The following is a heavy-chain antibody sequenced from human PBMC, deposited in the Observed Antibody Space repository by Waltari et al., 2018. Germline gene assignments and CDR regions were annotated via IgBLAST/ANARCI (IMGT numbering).Heavy chain of an antibody. CDR2: IYHSGST. D-gene: IGHD4-17*01. V-gene: IGHV4-38-2*01. Sequence: QVQLQESGPGLVKPSETLSLTCAVSGYSISSGYYWGWIRQPPGKGLEWIGSIYHSGSTYYNPSLKSRVTISVDTSKNQFSLKLSSVTAADTAVYYCARRGTVTPFDYWGQGTLVTVSS. CDR1: GYSISSGYY. CDR3: ARRGTVTPFDY. J-gene: IGHJ4*02.